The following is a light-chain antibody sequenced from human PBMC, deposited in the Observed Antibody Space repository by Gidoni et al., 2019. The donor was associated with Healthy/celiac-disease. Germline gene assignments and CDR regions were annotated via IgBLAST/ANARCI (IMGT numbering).Light chain of an antibody. V-gene: IGLV3-19*01. CDR3: NSRDSSGNPVI. J-gene: IGLJ2*01. CDR1: SLRSYY. CDR2: DKD. Sequence: SSELTQHPPVSVALGQTVRITCQGHSLRSYYASWYQQRPGQAPVLVIYDKDNRPSGIPDRFSGSSSGNTASLTITGAQAEDEADYYCNSRDSSGNPVIFGGGTKLTVL.